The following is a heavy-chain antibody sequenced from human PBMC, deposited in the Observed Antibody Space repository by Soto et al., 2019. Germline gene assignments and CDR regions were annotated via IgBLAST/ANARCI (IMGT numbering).Heavy chain of an antibody. J-gene: IGHJ5*02. Sequence: ASVKVSCKASGYTFTSYGISWVRQAPGQGLEWMGWISAYNGNTNYAQKLQGRVTMTTDTSTSTAYMELRSLRSDDTAVYYWGRRINIVRAVIITSVLGQRDLFDPWGQGTLVTVSS. D-gene: IGHD3-10*01. CDR3: GRRINIVRAVIITSVLGQRDLFDP. CDR2: ISAYNGNT. CDR1: GYTFTSYG. V-gene: IGHV1-18*04.